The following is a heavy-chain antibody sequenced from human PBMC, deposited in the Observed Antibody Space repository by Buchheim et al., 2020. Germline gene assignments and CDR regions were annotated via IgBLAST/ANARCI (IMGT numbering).Heavy chain of an antibody. Sequence: ELQLVESGGALVQPGGSLRLSCAASGFTFGSHWMHWVRQVPGKGLVWVSRITSDGSTTGYLDSVKGRFTISRDNARNTLYLQMDSLRAEDTAVYYCARGIAAAGNPNWFDPWGRGTL. CDR2: ITSDGSTT. J-gene: IGHJ5*02. CDR1: GFTFGSHW. V-gene: IGHV3-74*01. CDR3: ARGIAAAGNPNWFDP. D-gene: IGHD6-13*01.